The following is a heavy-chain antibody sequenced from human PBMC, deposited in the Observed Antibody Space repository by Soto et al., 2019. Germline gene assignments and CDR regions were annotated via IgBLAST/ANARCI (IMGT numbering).Heavy chain of an antibody. CDR2: ISSSGSTI. CDR1: GFTFSDYY. J-gene: IGHJ4*02. V-gene: IGHV3-11*01. CDR3: ARGSDYDFWSGYFYYFDY. Sequence: GGSLRLSCAASGFTFSDYYMSWIRQAPGKGLEWVSYISSSGSTIYYADSVKGRFTISRDNAKNSLYLQMNSLRAEDTAVYYCARGSDYDFWSGYFYYFDYWGQGTLVTVSS. D-gene: IGHD3-3*01.